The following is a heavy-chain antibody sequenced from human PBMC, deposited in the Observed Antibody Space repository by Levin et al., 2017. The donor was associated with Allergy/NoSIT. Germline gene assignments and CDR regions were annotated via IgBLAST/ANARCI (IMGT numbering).Heavy chain of an antibody. CDR1: GFTFDDYA. CDR3: AKDLSEGRVYYYGMDV. Sequence: GGSLRLSCAASGFTFDDYAMHWVRQAPGKGLEWVSGISWNSGSIGYADSVKGRFTISRDNAKNSLYLQMNSLRAEDTALYYCAKDLSEGRVYYYGMDVWGQGTTVTVSS. J-gene: IGHJ6*02. D-gene: IGHD1-26*01. V-gene: IGHV3-9*01. CDR2: ISWNSGSI.